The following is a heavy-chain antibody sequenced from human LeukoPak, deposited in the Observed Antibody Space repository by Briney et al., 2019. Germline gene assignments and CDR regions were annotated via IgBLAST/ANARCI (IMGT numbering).Heavy chain of an antibody. CDR1: GFTFSIYA. CDR2: ISGSGGST. D-gene: IGHD6-19*01. CDR3: AKDRAGSSGWRAFFDY. J-gene: IGHJ4*02. V-gene: IGHV3-23*01. Sequence: GGSLRLSCAASGFTFSIYAMSWVRQAPGKGLEWVSAISGSGGSTYYADSVKGRFTISRDNSKNTLYLQMNSLRAEDTAVYYCAKDRAGSSGWRAFFDYWGQGTLVTVSS.